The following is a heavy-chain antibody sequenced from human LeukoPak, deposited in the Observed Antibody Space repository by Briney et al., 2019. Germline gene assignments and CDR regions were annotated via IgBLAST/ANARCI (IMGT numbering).Heavy chain of an antibody. Sequence: ASVKVSCKASGYTFTSYDINWVRQATGQGLEWLGWMNPNSGNTGYAQKFQGRVTMTSDTSIDTAYMELSSLRSEGTAVYYCATELRWKEYWGQGTLVTVSS. J-gene: IGHJ4*02. CDR3: ATELRWKEY. V-gene: IGHV1-8*01. D-gene: IGHD4-23*01. CDR2: MNPNSGNT. CDR1: GYTFTSYD.